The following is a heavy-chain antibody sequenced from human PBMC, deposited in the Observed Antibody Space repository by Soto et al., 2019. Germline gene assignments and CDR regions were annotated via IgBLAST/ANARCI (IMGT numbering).Heavy chain of an antibody. J-gene: IGHJ4*02. CDR3: ARGGWGPGY. V-gene: IGHV4-59*01. CDR2: IYSSGST. CDR1: GDSIGTYC. D-gene: IGHD3-16*01. Sequence: SETLSLTCTVSGDSIGTYCWNWLRQPPGKGLEWIGYIYSSGSTSYNPSLKSRVTISVDTSKNQFSLKLTSATAADTAVDYCARGGWGPGYWGQGIQVTVSS.